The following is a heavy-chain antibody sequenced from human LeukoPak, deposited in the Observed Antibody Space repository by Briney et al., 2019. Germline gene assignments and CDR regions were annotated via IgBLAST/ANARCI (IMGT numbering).Heavy chain of an antibody. V-gene: IGHV5-51*01. CDR3: ARSERDPFRENSPFAEYFQH. CDR1: GYSFTSYW. CDR2: IYPGDSDT. Sequence: GESLMISCSASGYSFTSYWTGWVRQLAGEDLEWMGIIYPGDSDTRYSPSFQGQDTISTDKTISSAYLEWSSLKPSDSDVYYCARSERDPFRENSPFAEYFQHWGQGTLVTVSS. D-gene: IGHD1-1*01. J-gene: IGHJ1*01.